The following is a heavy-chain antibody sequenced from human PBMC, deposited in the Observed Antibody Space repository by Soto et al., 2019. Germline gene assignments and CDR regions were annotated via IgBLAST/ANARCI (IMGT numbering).Heavy chain of an antibody. Sequence: QVQLQQWGAGPLRPLETLSLTCGVSGGSFSGYYWAWIRQSPGKGLEWIGEINDRGSINYNPSLKSRDSISVVTSKNHSSLNLRSVTAAVTAVYYCARESHDILTGPPWVWYFDLWGRGTLVTVSS. D-gene: IGHD3-9*01. CDR2: INDRGSI. J-gene: IGHJ2*01. V-gene: IGHV4-34*01. CDR1: GGSFSGYY. CDR3: ARESHDILTGPPWVWYFDL.